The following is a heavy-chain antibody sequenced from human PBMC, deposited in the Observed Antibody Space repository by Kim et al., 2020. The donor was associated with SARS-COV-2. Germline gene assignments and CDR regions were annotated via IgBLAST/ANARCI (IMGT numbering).Heavy chain of an antibody. J-gene: IGHJ6*02. Sequence: GGSLRLSCAASGLTVSRNYMRWFRQAPGKGLQWVSVLYSGGDTYHADSVRGRFTISRDTFINTVYLQMNSLRAEDTGVYYCVREVIRASAYYGMDVWG. CDR1: GLTVSRNY. V-gene: IGHV3-66*01. CDR2: LYSGGDT. CDR3: VREVIRASAYYGMDV.